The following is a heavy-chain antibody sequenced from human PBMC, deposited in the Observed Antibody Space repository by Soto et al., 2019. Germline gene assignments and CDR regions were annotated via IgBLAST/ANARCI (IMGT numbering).Heavy chain of an antibody. Sequence: GESLKISCAGSGYSFSTFWVAWVRQMPGRGLELMGIIYPDDSKTRYSPSFQGQVTISADKSNSTAYLQWSSLKASDTAVYYCARLPMGYYYMDVWGKGTTVTVSS. CDR2: IYPDDSKT. CDR1: GYSFSTFW. J-gene: IGHJ6*03. D-gene: IGHD3-10*01. V-gene: IGHV5-51*01. CDR3: ARLPMGYYYMDV.